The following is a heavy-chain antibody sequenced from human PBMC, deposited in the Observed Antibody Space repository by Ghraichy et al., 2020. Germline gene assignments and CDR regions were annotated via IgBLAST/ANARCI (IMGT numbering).Heavy chain of an antibody. CDR1: GFTFRSYA. J-gene: IGHJ4*02. CDR3: AAGNSGDY. D-gene: IGHD4-23*01. V-gene: IGHV3-23*01. Sequence: GGSLRLSCAASGFTFRSYAMSWVRQAPGKGLEWVSAITGSGGNTYYADSVKGRFTISRDNPKNTLYLQMNSLRAEDTAIYYCAAGNSGDYWGQGTLVTVSS. CDR2: ITGSGGNT.